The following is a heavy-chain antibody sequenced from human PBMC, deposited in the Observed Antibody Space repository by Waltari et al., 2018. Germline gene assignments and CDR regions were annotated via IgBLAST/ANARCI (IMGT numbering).Heavy chain of an antibody. CDR1: GYTFTSYG. J-gene: IGHJ4*02. D-gene: IGHD3-10*01. CDR3: ARSVTMVRGVIVGFDY. Sequence: QVQLVQSGAEVKKPGASVKVSCKASGYTFTSYGISWVRQAPGQGLEWMGWISAYNGNTNYAQKLQGRVTMTTDTSTSTDYMELRSLRSDDTAVYYCARSVTMVRGVIVGFDYWGQGTLVTVSS. V-gene: IGHV1-18*01. CDR2: ISAYNGNT.